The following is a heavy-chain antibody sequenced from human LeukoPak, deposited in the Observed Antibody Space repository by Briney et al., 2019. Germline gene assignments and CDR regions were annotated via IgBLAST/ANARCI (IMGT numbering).Heavy chain of an antibody. CDR1: GFTFSDYA. CDR2: INSDGSRT. D-gene: IGHD2-2*01. J-gene: IGHJ1*01. CDR3: ARGKTVPLEY. Sequence: PGGSLRLSCAASGFTFSDYAMHWVRHAPGKGLVWVSQINSDGSRTNYADSVKGRFTISRDNAKNTLYLQMNSLRAEDTAVYYCARGKTVPLEYWRQGTLVTVSS. V-gene: IGHV3-74*01.